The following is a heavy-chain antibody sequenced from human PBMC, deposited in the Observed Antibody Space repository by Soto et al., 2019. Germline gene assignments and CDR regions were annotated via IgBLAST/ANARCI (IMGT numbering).Heavy chain of an antibody. J-gene: IGHJ4*02. CDR1: GFTFDDYA. D-gene: IGHD3-10*01. CDR2: ISWNGAAT. V-gene: IGHV3-9*01. Sequence: DVQLVESGGGLVQPGGSLRLSCAASGFTFDDYAIHWVRQAPGKGLEWVSGISWNGAATGYVDSVKGRFSISRDNTKNTLYPQMDSLRSEDTAVYYCANLPLYGSGFDSWGQGTLVTVSS. CDR3: ANLPLYGSGFDS.